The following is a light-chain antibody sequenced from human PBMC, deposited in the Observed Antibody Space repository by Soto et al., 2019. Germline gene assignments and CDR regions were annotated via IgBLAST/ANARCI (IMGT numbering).Light chain of an antibody. Sequence: QSALTQPASVSGSPGQSITISCTGTSSDVGRYNLVSWYQQHPGKAPKLMIYEGSKRPSGVSNRFSGSKSGNTASLTISGLQAEDEADYYCRSYAGSRVFGGGTKLTVL. CDR2: EGS. CDR3: RSYAGSRV. CDR1: SSDVGRYNL. J-gene: IGLJ2*01. V-gene: IGLV2-23*01.